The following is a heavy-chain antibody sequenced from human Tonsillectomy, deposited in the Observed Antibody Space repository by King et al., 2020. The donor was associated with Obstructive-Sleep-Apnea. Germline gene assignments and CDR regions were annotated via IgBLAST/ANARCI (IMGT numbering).Heavy chain of an antibody. V-gene: IGHV3-23*04. Sequence: VQLVESGGGLVQPGGSLRLSCAASGFTFSSYAMSWVRQAPGKGLEWVSAISGSGGSTYYADSVKGRFTISRDNSKNTLYLQMNSLVAEDTAVYYCAKDHEIYCSSSSCYPYYFDYWGQGTLVTVSS. D-gene: IGHD2-2*01. CDR1: GFTFSSYA. J-gene: IGHJ4*02. CDR2: ISGSGGST. CDR3: AKDHEIYCSSSSCYPYYFDY.